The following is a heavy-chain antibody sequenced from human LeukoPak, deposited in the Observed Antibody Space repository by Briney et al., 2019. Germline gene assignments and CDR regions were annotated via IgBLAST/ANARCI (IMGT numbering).Heavy chain of an antibody. CDR1: GGSISSSSYY. J-gene: IGHJ3*02. CDR2: IYYSGST. V-gene: IGHV4-39*01. CDR3: ARIGSDIVVVVAATSDAFDI. D-gene: IGHD2-15*01. Sequence: PSETLSLTCTVSGGSISSSSYYWGWRRQPPGKGLEWIGSIYYSGSTYYNPSLKSRVTISVDTSKNQFSLKLSFVTAADTAVYYCARIGSDIVVVVAATSDAFDIRGQGTMVTVSS.